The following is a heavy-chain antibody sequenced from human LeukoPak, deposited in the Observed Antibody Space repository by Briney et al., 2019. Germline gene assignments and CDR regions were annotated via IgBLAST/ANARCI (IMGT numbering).Heavy chain of an antibody. Sequence: GGSLRLSCAASGFTFSSSAMNWVRQAPGKGLEWVSSINNVASHIYYAGSVRGRFTISRDNAKNLLYLQMDSLRAEDTAVYYCAREGQSSGWYSAYYYYGMDVWGQGTTVTVSS. D-gene: IGHD6-19*01. CDR1: GFTFSSSA. CDR2: INNVASHI. CDR3: AREGQSSGWYSAYYYYGMDV. J-gene: IGHJ6*02. V-gene: IGHV3-21*01.